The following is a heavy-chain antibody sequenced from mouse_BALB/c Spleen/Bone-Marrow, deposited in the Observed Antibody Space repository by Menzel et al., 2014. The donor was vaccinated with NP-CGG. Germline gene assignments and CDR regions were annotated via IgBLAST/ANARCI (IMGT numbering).Heavy chain of an antibody. V-gene: IGHV1-74*04. Sequence: SGAELVRPGASVKLSCKASGYSFTNYWMNWMKQRPGQGLEWIGMIHPSDSETRLNQKFKDKATLTVDKSSSTAYMQLSSPTSEDSAVYHCASDDYDGSWFAYWGQGTLVTVSA. J-gene: IGHJ3*01. CDR2: IHPSDSET. D-gene: IGHD2-4*01. CDR1: GYSFTNYW. CDR3: ASDDYDGSWFAY.